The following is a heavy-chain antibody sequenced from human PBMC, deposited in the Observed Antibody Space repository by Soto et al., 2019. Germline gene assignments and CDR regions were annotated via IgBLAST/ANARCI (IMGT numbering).Heavy chain of an antibody. V-gene: IGHV3-23*01. CDR2: ISGRGDSA. CDR3: TKGSRGYSACGNFPPKPYFDY. D-gene: IGHD2-8*02. J-gene: IGHJ4*01. CDR1: GFTFSYYA. Sequence: EVQLLESGGGLLQPGGSLRLSCAASGFTFSYYAMSWVRQAPGKGLEWVSTISGRGDSADYADSVKGRFTSSRDNSKNTVYLQMISLRAEDTAVYYCTKGSRGYSACGNFPPKPYFDYYCHVTLVSVSS.